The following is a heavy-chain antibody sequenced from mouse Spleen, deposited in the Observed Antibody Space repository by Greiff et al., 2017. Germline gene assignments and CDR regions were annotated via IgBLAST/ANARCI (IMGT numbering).Heavy chain of an antibody. CDR1: GYAFSSSW. CDR2: IYPGDGDT. Sequence: VQLQQSGPELVKPGASVKISCKASGYAFSSSWMNWVKQRPGQGLEWIGRIYPGDGDTNYNGKFKGKATLTADKSSSTAYMQLSSLTSVDSAVYFCARGLHGAMDYWGQGTSVTVSS. CDR3: ARGLHGAMDY. V-gene: IGHV1-82*01. J-gene: IGHJ4*01. D-gene: IGHD2-2*01.